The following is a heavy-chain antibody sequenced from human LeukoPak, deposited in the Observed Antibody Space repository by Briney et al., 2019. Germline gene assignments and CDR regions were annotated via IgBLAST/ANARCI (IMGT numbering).Heavy chain of an antibody. V-gene: IGHV3-53*01. CDR2: IYGGGGT. D-gene: IGHD3-10*01. J-gene: IGHJ4*02. CDR3: ARDSYYGSGSYYRYTFDY. Sequence: GGSLRLSCAASGFTVNRNCMGWVRQAPGKGLEWVSLIYGGGGTYYANSVKGRFTISRDYSKNPLYLQMNSLRVEDTAVYYCARDSYYGSGSYYRYTFDYWGQGTLVTVSS. CDR1: GFTVNRNC.